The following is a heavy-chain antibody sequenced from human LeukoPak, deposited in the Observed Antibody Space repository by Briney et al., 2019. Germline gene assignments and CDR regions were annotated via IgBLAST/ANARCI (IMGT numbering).Heavy chain of an antibody. CDR3: AREVPNLVAVPNDY. D-gene: IGHD6-19*01. J-gene: IGHJ4*02. Sequence: GGSLRLSCAASGFTFSSYSMNWVRQAPGKGLEWVPSISSSSSYIYYADSVKGRFTISRDNAKNSLYLQMNSLRAEDTAVYYCAREVPNLVAVPNDYWGQGTLVTVSS. CDR2: ISSSSSYI. CDR1: GFTFSSYS. V-gene: IGHV3-21*01.